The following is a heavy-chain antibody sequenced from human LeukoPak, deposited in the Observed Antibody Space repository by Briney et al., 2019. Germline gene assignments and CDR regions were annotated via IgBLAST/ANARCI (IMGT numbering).Heavy chain of an antibody. CDR3: TSHYDILTGYEILQSQIYYFDY. Sequence: VDSVKGRFTISRDNAKNSLYLQMNSLKTEDTAVYYCTSHYDILTGYEILQSQIYYFDYWGQGTLVTVSS. J-gene: IGHJ4*02. D-gene: IGHD3-9*01. V-gene: IGHV3-7*03.